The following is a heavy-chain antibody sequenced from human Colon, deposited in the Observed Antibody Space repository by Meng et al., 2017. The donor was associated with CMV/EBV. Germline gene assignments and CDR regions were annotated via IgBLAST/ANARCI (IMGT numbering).Heavy chain of an antibody. CDR1: GFSFSDYY. Sequence: GESLKISCAASGFSFSDYYMNWIRQAPGKGLEWISYITSTGNNLYYVDSVKGRFTISKDNVKNFLYLQMTSLRVDDTAVYYCARGYYGMDVWGQGTTVTVSS. CDR3: ARGYYGMDV. J-gene: IGHJ6*02. V-gene: IGHV3-11*04. CDR2: ITSTGNNL.